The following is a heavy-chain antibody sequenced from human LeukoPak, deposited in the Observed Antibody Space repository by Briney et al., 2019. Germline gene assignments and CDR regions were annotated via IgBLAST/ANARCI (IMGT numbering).Heavy chain of an antibody. V-gene: IGHV4-59*01. CDR3: ARGIRDTAMVTVSYYYYYMDV. J-gene: IGHJ6*03. CDR1: AGSISGYS. Sequence: SETLSLTCTVSAGSISGYSWSWIRQPPGKGLEWIGYIYYSGRTNYNPSLKSRVTISVDTSKNQFSLKLSSVTAADTAVYYCARGIRDTAMVTVSYYYYYMDVWGKGTTVTVSS. CDR2: IYYSGRT. D-gene: IGHD5-18*01.